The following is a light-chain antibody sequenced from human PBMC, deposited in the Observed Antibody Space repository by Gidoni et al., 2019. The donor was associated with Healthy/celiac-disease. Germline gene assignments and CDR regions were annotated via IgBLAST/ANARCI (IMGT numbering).Light chain of an antibody. CDR1: SSDVGAYNY. CDR2: DFS. CDR3: SSYTSSSTGV. Sequence: QSALTQPASVSGSPGPSITISCTGTSSDVGAYNYVSLYQQHPGKAPKLMIFDFSNRPSGGSKRFAGAKSGNTASLTISGLQAEDEADYYCSSYTSSSTGVFGTGTKVTVL. J-gene: IGLJ1*01. V-gene: IGLV2-14*03.